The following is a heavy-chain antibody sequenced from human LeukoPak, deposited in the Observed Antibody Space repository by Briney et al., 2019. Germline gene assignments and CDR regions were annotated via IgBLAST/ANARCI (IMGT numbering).Heavy chain of an antibody. J-gene: IGHJ4*02. V-gene: IGHV3-23*01. CDR2: IGASGGST. Sequence: SGGSLRLSCATSGFTFSSYAMSWVRQAPGKGLEWVYGIGASGGSTYYADSVKGRFTISRDNSKNTLYLQMNSLRTEDTAVYYCAKAEGYDILTGLDYWGQGTLVTVSS. D-gene: IGHD3-9*01. CDR1: GFTFSSYA. CDR3: AKAEGYDILTGLDY.